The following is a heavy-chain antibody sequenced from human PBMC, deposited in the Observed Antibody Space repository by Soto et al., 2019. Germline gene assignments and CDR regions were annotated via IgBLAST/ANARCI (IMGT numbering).Heavy chain of an antibody. Sequence: SVKVSCKASGYTFTSYAMHWVRQAPGQRLEWMGWINAGNGNTKYSQKFQGRVTITRDTSASTAYMELSSLRSEDTAVYYCARERYARFRCFDPWGQGTLVTVSS. CDR2: INAGNGNT. CDR1: GYTFTSYA. D-gene: IGHD1-1*01. V-gene: IGHV1-3*01. CDR3: ARERYARFRCFDP. J-gene: IGHJ5*02.